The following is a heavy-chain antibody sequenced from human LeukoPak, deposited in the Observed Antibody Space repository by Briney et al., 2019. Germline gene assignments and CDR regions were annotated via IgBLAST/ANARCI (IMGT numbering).Heavy chain of an antibody. CDR3: AKGLDGYQGPNDAFDI. D-gene: IGHD5-18*01. Sequence: GGSLRLSCAASGFTFSSYEMNWVRQAPGKGLEWVSYISSSGSTIYYADSVKGRFTISRDNAKNSLYLQMNSLRAEDMALYYCAKGLDGYQGPNDAFDIWGQGTMVTVSS. CDR1: GFTFSSYE. V-gene: IGHV3-48*03. CDR2: ISSSGSTI. J-gene: IGHJ3*02.